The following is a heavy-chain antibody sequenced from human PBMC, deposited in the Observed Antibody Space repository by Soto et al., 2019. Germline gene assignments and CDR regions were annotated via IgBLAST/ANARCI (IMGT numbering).Heavy chain of an antibody. D-gene: IGHD4-17*01. CDR1: GGSISSGDYY. CDR3: ARADTTVLTSGGNDYYYGLDV. CDR2: IYYSGST. V-gene: IGHV4-30-4*01. Sequence: QVQLQESGPGLVKPSQTLSLTCTVSGGSISSGDYYWSWIRQPPGQGLEWIGHIYYSGSTFYNPSLQSLVTISVDTSKQQFSLKMSSVTAAGTAGYYCARADTTVLTSGGNDYYYGLDVWGQGTTVTVSS. J-gene: IGHJ6*02.